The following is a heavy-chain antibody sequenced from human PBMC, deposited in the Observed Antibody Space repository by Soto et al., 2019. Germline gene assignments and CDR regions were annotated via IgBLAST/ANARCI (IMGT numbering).Heavy chain of an antibody. CDR1: GFTFSSYA. Sequence: DVQLLESGGHLVQPGGSLRLSCAASGFTFSSYAMSWVRQAPGKGLEWVSSVSAGGDMTYYSDSVKGLFTIPRDNTNNALFLQMNSLRTEDTALYYCARGDRGGSGSPASYYYSGLDVWGQGTTVTVS. J-gene: IGHJ6*02. V-gene: IGHV3-23*01. D-gene: IGHD3-10*01. CDR3: ARGDRGGSGSPASYYYSGLDV. CDR2: VSAGGDMT.